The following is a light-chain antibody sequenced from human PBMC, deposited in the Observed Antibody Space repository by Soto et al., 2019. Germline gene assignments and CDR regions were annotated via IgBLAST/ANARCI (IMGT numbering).Light chain of an antibody. CDR1: SSDVGGYNY. CDR2: DVS. J-gene: IGLJ2*01. V-gene: IGLV2-14*01. CDR3: SSYTSRSTRV. Sequence: QSALTQPASVSGSPGQSITISCTGTSSDVGGYNYVSWYQQHPGKAPTLMIYDVSNRPSGVSNRFSGSKSGNTASLTISGLQAEDEADYYCSSYTSRSTRVFGGGTKLTVL.